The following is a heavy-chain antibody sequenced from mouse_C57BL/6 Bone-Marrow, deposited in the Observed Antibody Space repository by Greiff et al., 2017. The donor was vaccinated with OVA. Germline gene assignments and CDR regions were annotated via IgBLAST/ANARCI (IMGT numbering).Heavy chain of an antibody. CDR1: GFTFSSYG. V-gene: IGHV5-6*01. D-gene: IGHD1-1*02. Sequence: EVQLVESGGDLVKPGGSLKLSCAASGFTFSSYGMSWVRQTPDKRLEWVASISSGGSYNYYQDNVKGRFTFSRANSKSTLYLQMSSLKSEDSAMYYCARLGILYPYFDYWGQGTTLTVSS. CDR2: ISSGGSYN. CDR3: ARLGILYPYFDY. J-gene: IGHJ2*01.